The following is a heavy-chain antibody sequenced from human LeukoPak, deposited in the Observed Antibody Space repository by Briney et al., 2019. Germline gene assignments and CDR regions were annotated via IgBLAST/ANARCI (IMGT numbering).Heavy chain of an antibody. CDR3: ARRGDFWSGSDY. J-gene: IGHJ4*02. Sequence: GGSLRLSCAASGFTFSSYAMHWVRQAPGKGLEWVAVISYDGSNKYYADSVKGRFTISRDNSKNTLYLQMNSLRAEDTAVYYCARRGDFWSGSDYWGQGTLVTVSS. D-gene: IGHD3-3*01. V-gene: IGHV3-30-3*01. CDR2: ISYDGSNK. CDR1: GFTFSSYA.